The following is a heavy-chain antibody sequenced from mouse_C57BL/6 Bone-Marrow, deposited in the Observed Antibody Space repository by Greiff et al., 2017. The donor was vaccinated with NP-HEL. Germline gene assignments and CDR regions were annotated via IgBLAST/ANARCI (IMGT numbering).Heavy chain of an antibody. CDR3: ARPFYYYGSSYYYAMDY. D-gene: IGHD1-1*01. J-gene: IGHJ4*01. CDR1: GYTFTSYG. Sequence: VQLQQSGAELARPGASVKLSCKASGYTFTSYGISWVKQRTGQGLEWIGDIYPRSGNTYYNEKFKGKATLTADKSSRTAYMELRSLTSEDSAVYFCARPFYYYGSSYYYAMDYWGQGTSVTVSS. V-gene: IGHV1-81*01. CDR2: IYPRSGNT.